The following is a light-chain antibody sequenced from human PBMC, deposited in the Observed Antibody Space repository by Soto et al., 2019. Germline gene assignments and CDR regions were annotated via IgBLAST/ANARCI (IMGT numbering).Light chain of an antibody. V-gene: IGLV2-14*01. CDR3: SSYTSSSTYVV. J-gene: IGLJ2*01. CDR2: DVS. Sequence: QSALTQPASVSGSPGQSITISCTGTSSDVGGYNYVSWYQQHPGKAPKLMIYDVSNRPSGVSNGFSGSKSGNTASLTISGLQAEDEADYYCSSYTSSSTYVVFGGGTQLTVL. CDR1: SSDVGGYNY.